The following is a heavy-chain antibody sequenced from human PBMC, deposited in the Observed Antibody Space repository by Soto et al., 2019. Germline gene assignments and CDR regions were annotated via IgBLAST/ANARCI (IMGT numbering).Heavy chain of an antibody. J-gene: IGHJ4*02. CDR2: ISAHNGNI. V-gene: IGHV1-18*01. Sequence: ASVKVSCQASGYAFTNYGISWVRQAPGQGLEWMGWISAHNGNINYAQKFQGRVTMTTDTSTSTAYLELRSLRSDDTAVYYCARPHQAISSTFHFDYWGQGTLVTVSS. CDR1: GYAFTNYG. D-gene: IGHD3-16*02. CDR3: ARPHQAISSTFHFDY.